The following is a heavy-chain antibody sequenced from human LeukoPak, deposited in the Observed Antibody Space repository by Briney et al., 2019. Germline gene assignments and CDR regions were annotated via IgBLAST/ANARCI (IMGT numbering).Heavy chain of an antibody. CDR1: GFTSSSYW. J-gene: IGHJ4*02. Sequence: GGSLRLSCAASGFTSSSYWMSWVRQAPGKGLEWVANIKQDGSEKYYVDSVKGRFTISRDNAKNSLYLQMNSLGAEDTAVYYCARGGGDYEHFDYWGQGTLVTVSS. V-gene: IGHV3-7*01. CDR3: ARGGGDYEHFDY. CDR2: IKQDGSEK. D-gene: IGHD2-21*02.